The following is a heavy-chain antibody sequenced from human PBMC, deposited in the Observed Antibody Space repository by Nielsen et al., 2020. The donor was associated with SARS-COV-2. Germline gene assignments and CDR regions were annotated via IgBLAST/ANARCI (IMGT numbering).Heavy chain of an antibody. CDR3: ATGMSVVVTATEY. J-gene: IGHJ4*02. Sequence: GESLKISCAASGFTFDDYAMHWVRQAPGKGLEWVASIPNDGRNSYDADSVKGRFTISRDNSKSMLYLQMNSLRSDDTAVYFCATGMSVVVTATEYWGQGTLVTVSS. CDR2: IPNDGRNS. D-gene: IGHD2-21*02. V-gene: IGHV3-30*02. CDR1: GFTFDDYA.